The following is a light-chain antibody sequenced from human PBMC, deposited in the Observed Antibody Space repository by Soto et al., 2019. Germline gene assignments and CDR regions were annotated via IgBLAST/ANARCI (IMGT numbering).Light chain of an antibody. J-gene: IGLJ3*02. CDR3: AAWDDSRSGPV. V-gene: IGLV1-47*01. Sequence: QSVLTQPPSASGTPGQRVTISCSGSSSNIGSNYVYWYQQLPGTAPKLHIYRNNQRPSGVPDRFSGSKSGTSASLAISGLRSEDEADYYCAAWDDSRSGPVFGGGTKVTVL. CDR2: RNN. CDR1: SSNIGSNY.